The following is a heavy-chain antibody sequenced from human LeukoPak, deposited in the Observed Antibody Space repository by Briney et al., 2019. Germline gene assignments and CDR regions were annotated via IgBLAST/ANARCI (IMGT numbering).Heavy chain of an antibody. CDR1: GGSFSGYY. CDR2: INHSGSA. J-gene: IGHJ4*02. CDR3: AIAHGSGSSSLDY. D-gene: IGHD3-10*01. Sequence: PSETLSLTCAVYGGSFSGYYWSWIRQPPGKGLEWIGEINHSGSANYNPSLKSRVTISVDTSKNQFSLKLSSVTAADTAVYYCAIAHGSGSSSLDYWGQGTLVTVSS. V-gene: IGHV4-34*01.